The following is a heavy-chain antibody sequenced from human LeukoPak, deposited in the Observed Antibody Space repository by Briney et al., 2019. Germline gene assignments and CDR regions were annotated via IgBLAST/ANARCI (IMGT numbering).Heavy chain of an antibody. J-gene: IGHJ4*02. CDR3: ARTSRGWSFDY. Sequence: PSETLSLTCIVSGDSISSDYWSWIRQPPGKGLEWIGYMYYSGNTNYNPSLKSRVTKSGDTSKNQLSLKLTSVTAADTAVYYCARTSRGWSFDYWGQGTLVTVSS. CDR2: MYYSGNT. V-gene: IGHV4-59*01. D-gene: IGHD6-19*01. CDR1: GDSISSDY.